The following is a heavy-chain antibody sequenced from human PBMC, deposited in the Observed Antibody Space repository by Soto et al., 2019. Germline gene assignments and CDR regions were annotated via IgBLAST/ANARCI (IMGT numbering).Heavy chain of an antibody. J-gene: IGHJ4*02. D-gene: IGHD3-16*02. CDR1: GYTFTSYG. Sequence: ASVKVSCKASGYTFTSYGISWVRQAPGQGLEWMGWISAYNGNTNYAQKLQGRVTMTPGTPTSTAYMELRCLRSEDTAVYYCARLFMSTCGGVIDNPFGIDYWGQGTLVTVSS. CDR3: ARLFMSTCGGVIDNPFGIDY. CDR2: ISAYNGNT. V-gene: IGHV1-18*01.